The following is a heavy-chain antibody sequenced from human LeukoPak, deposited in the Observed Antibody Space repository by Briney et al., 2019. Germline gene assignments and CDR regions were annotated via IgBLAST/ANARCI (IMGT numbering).Heavy chain of an antibody. CDR2: IKQDGSQR. J-gene: IGHJ5*02. CDR1: GFTFSDYW. Sequence: HTGGSLRLSCTASGFTFSDYWMTWVRQAPGKGPEWVANIKQDGSQRYYVDSVRGRFTISRDNSKNTLYLQMNSLRAEDTAVYYCARDLGFSVPAQPWGQGTLVTVSS. D-gene: IGHD2-2*01. CDR3: ARDLGFSVPAQP. V-gene: IGHV3-7*01.